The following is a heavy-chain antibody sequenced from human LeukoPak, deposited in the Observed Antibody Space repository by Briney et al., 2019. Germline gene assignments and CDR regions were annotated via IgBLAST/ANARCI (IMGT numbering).Heavy chain of an antibody. J-gene: IGHJ4*02. CDR1: GFTFSSYD. CDR2: IRYDGSNK. D-gene: IGHD3-16*01. V-gene: IGHV3-30*02. CDR3: VPNGGGPPYFDY. Sequence: GGSLRLSCAASGFTFSSYDMYWVRQAPGKGLEWVAFIRYDGSNKYYADSVKGRFTISRDNSKNTLYLQMNSLKLEDTAVYYCVPNGGGPPYFDYWGQGTLVTVSS.